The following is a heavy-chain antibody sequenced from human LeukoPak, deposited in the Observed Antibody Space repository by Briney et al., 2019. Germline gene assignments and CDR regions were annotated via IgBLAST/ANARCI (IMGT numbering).Heavy chain of an antibody. CDR2: ISGSGIST. CDR3: AKDLRVSFGGEYDY. J-gene: IGHJ4*02. Sequence: GGSLRLSCAAAGFTFSDYGMNWVRQAPGKGLEWVSGISGSGISTYYADSVKGRFTISRDNSKNTLYLQMNSLRAEDTAVYYCAKDLRVSFGGEYDYWGQGTLVTVSS. V-gene: IGHV3-23*01. CDR1: GFTFSDYG. D-gene: IGHD3-16*01.